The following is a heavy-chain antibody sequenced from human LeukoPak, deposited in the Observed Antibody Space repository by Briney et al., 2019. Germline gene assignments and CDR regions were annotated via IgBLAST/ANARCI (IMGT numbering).Heavy chain of an antibody. CDR3: AREGAIVVVPAAAGWFDP. V-gene: IGHV3-74*01. Sequence: PGGSLRLSCAASGFTFRSYWMHWVRQAPGKGLVWVSRINSDGSSTSYADSVKGRFTISRDNAKNTLYLQMNSLRAEDTAVYYCAREGAIVVVPAAAGWFDPWGQGTLVTVSS. CDR1: GFTFRSYW. J-gene: IGHJ5*02. D-gene: IGHD2-2*01. CDR2: INSDGSST.